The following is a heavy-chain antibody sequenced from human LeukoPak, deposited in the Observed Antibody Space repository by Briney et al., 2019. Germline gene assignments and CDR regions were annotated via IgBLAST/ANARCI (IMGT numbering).Heavy chain of an antibody. D-gene: IGHD3-10*01. CDR1: GFTFDDYA. Sequence: PGRSLRLSCAASGFTFDDYAMHWVRQAPGKGLEWVSGISWNSGSIGYADSVKGRFTISRDNAKNSLYLQMNSLRAEDTALYYCAKDSLSTMVRGVNYFDYWGQGTLVTVSS. V-gene: IGHV3-9*01. CDR3: AKDSLSTMVRGVNYFDY. CDR2: ISWNSGSI. J-gene: IGHJ4*02.